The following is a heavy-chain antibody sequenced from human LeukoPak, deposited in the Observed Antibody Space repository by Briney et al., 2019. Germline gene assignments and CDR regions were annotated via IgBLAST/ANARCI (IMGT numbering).Heavy chain of an antibody. CDR1: RFTFTSCA. V-gene: IGHV3-23*01. CDR2: ISGGSGAII. CDR3: VKDDRCSGGNSHSVYNYYGMDV. Sequence: GGALRLSCASSRFTFTSCAMSWVRQAPGKGLEWVSIISGGSGAIIYYADSVKGRFTISRDNSKNTLYLQMNSLRAEDTAVYFCVKDDRCSGGNSHSVYNYYGMDVWGKGTTDTVSS. D-gene: IGHD2-15*01. J-gene: IGHJ6*04.